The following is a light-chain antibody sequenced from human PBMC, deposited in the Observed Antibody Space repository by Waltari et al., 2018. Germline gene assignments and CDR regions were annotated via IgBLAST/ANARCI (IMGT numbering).Light chain of an antibody. J-gene: IGKJ4*01. Sequence: DIVMTQSPASLAVSLGERANIDCKSSQSVLSSANNKNYLAWYQQKPRQPPKLLISWASTRESGVPDRFSGSGSGTDFTLTISSLQAEDVAVYYCQQYYSTPLTFGGGTKVEIK. CDR3: QQYYSTPLT. CDR2: WAS. V-gene: IGKV4-1*01. CDR1: QSVLSSANNKNY.